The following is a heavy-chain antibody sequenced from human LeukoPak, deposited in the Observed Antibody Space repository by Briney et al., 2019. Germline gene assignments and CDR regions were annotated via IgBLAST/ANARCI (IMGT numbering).Heavy chain of an antibody. Sequence: GESLKISGKGSGYSFTSYWIGWVRQMPGKGLEWMGIIYPGDSDTRYSPSFQGQVTISADKSISTAYLQWSSLKASDTAMYYCARRITIFGVVNYFDYWGQGTLVTVSS. D-gene: IGHD3-3*01. CDR3: ARRITIFGVVNYFDY. CDR1: GYSFTSYW. J-gene: IGHJ4*02. CDR2: IYPGDSDT. V-gene: IGHV5-51*01.